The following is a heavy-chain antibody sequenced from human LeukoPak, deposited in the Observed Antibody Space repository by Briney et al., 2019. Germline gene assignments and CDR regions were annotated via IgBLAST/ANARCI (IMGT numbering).Heavy chain of an antibody. D-gene: IGHD3-9*01. CDR1: GFIFSGYG. Sequence: GGSLRLSCAASGFIFSGYGMHWVRQAPGKGLEWVAVIWNDGSNKYYADSVKGRFTISRDNSKNTLYLQMNSLRAEDTAVYYCARVLLGRYFDWLPTPFDYWGQGTLVTVSS. J-gene: IGHJ4*02. V-gene: IGHV3-33*01. CDR3: ARVLLGRYFDWLPTPFDY. CDR2: IWNDGSNK.